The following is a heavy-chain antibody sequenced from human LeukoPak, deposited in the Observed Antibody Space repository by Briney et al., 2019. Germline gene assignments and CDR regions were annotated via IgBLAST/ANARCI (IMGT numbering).Heavy chain of an antibody. D-gene: IGHD3-22*01. CDR2: ISGSGGST. Sequence: GGSLRLSCAASGFTFSSYAMSWVRQAPGKGLEWVSAISGSGGSTYYADSVKGRFTISRDNSKNTLYLQMNSLRAEDTAVYYCARAGYDSSGYSTYYFDYWGQGTLVTDSS. J-gene: IGHJ4*02. CDR3: ARAGYDSSGYSTYYFDY. CDR1: GFTFSSYA. V-gene: IGHV3-23*01.